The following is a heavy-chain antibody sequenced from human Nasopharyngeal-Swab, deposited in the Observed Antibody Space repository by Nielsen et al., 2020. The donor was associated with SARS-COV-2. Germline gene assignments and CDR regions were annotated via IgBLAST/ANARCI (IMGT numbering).Heavy chain of an antibody. Sequence: ASVKVSCKASGYIFTSYDISWVRPARGQGLEWMGWIGAYNGNTNYAQKFQDRVTMTTDASTSTVYMELRSLRSDYTAVYYCARHGVAEDYWGQGALVTVSS. J-gene: IGHJ4*02. CDR3: ARHGVAEDY. V-gene: IGHV1-18*01. CDR2: IGAYNGNT. CDR1: GYIFTSYD. D-gene: IGHD3-3*01.